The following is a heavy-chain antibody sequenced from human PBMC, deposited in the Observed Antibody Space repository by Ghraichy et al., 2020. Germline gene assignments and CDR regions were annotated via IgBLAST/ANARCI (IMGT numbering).Heavy chain of an antibody. CDR2: ISYDGSNK. Sequence: GGSLRLYCAASGFTFSSYGMHWVRQAPGKGLEWVAVISYDGSNKYYADSVKGRFTISRDNSKNTLYLQMNSLRAEDTAVYYCAKLQSQQAPVDYWGQGTLVTVSS. J-gene: IGHJ4*02. D-gene: IGHD6-13*01. V-gene: IGHV3-30*18. CDR3: AKLQSQQAPVDY. CDR1: GFTFSSYG.